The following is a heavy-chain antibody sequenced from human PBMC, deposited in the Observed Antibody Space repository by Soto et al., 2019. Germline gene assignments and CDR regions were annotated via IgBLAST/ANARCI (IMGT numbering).Heavy chain of an antibody. Sequence: SETQSLTCAVSGGSISSGGYSWSWIRQQPGKGLECIGYIYHSGSTYYNPSLKSRVTISVDRSKNQFSLKLSSVTAADTAVYYCARGNVVAIDYWGQGTLVTVSS. V-gene: IGHV4-30-2*01. D-gene: IGHD2-21*01. CDR1: GGSISSGGYS. CDR3: ARGNVVAIDY. J-gene: IGHJ4*02. CDR2: IYHSGST.